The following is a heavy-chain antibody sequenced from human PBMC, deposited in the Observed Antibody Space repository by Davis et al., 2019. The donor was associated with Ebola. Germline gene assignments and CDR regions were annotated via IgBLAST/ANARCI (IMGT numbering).Heavy chain of an antibody. J-gene: IGHJ5*02. CDR1: GDSVSANSVA. CDR2: TYYRSRWYN. V-gene: IGHV6-1*01. Sequence: SQTLSLTCAISGDSVSANSVAWNWIRQSPSRGLEWLGRTYYRSRWYNDYAVSLKSRITINPDTSKNQFSLKLSSVTAADTAVYYCARGYANWFDPWGQGTLVTVSS. CDR3: ARGYANWFDP. D-gene: IGHD2-8*01.